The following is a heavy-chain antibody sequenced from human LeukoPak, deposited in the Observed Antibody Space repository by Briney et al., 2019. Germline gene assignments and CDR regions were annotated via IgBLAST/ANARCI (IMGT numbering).Heavy chain of an antibody. CDR1: GFTFSTYW. J-gene: IGHJ4*02. V-gene: IGHV3-7*01. CDR2: IKPDGSEK. Sequence: GGALRLSCAASGFTFSTYWMTWVRQSPGKGLEWVANIKPDGSEKYFVDPVKGRFTISRDNAKNALYLEMNSLRAEDTAEYFCARERMYSGSGSTYPYYDYWGREPWSPSPQ. D-gene: IGHD3-10*01. CDR3: ARERMYSGSGSTYPYYDY.